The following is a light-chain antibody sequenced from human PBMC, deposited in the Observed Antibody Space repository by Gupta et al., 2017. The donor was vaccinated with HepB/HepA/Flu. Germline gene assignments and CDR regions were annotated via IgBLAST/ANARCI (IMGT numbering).Light chain of an antibody. CDR1: QSVLYSTNNKNY. V-gene: IGKV4-1*01. CDR2: WAS. Sequence: DIVMTQSADSLAVSLGERATINCKSSQSVLYSTNNKNYLAWYQHKPVQPPKLLIYWASTRESGVPDRFSGSGSGTDFTLTISNLQAEDVAVYYCQQHYSTPLTFGGGTQVDIK. CDR3: QQHYSTPLT. J-gene: IGKJ4*01.